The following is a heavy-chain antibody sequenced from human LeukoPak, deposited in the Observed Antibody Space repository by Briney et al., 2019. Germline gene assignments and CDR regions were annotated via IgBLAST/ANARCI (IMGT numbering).Heavy chain of an antibody. CDR3: ARAVPSGDY. J-gene: IGHJ4*02. V-gene: IGHV3-23*01. Sequence: GGSLRLSCAASEFILSSYAMSWVRQAPGKGLEWVSSISGNGAHPYYADSVKGRFTISRDNSKNTLYLQMNSLRAEDTAVYYCARAVPSGDYWGQGTLVTVSS. CDR1: EFILSSYA. CDR2: ISGNGAHP. D-gene: IGHD3-10*01.